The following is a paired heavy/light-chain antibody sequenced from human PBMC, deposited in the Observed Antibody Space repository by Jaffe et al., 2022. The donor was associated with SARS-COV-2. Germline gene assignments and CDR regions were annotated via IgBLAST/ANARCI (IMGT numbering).Light chain of an antibody. CDR3: QSYDSSLIVT. Sequence: QSVLTQPPSVSGAPGQRVTISCTGSSSNIGAGYDVHWYQQLPGTAPKLLIYGNNNRPSGVPDRFSGSRSGTSASLAISGLQAEDEADYYCQSYDSSLIVTFGGGTRLTVL. V-gene: IGLV1-40*01. CDR2: GNN. CDR1: SSNIGAGYD. J-gene: IGLJ2*01.
Heavy chain of an antibody. J-gene: IGHJ4*02. CDR3: AHKPIDGSGYRFDY. V-gene: IGHV2-5*01. Sequence: QITLKESGPTLVKPTQTLTVTCTFSGFSLSTNGVGVGWIRQPPGKALEWLALIYWNDEKRYSPSLKSRLTITKDTSKNQVVLTMTNMDPVDTATYSCAHKPIDGSGYRFDYWGQGTLVTVSS. CDR1: GFSLSTNGVG. CDR2: IYWNDEK. D-gene: IGHD3-22*01.